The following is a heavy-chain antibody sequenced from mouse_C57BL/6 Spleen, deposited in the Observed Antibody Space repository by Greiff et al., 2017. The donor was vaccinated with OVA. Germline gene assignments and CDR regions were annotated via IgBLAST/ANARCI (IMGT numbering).Heavy chain of an antibody. CDR1: GYTFPSYW. V-gene: IGHV1-59*01. Sequence: QVQLQQPGAELVRPGTSVKLSCKASGYTFPSYWMHWVKQRPGQGLEWIGVIDPSDSYTNYNQKFKGKATLTVDTSSSTAYMQLSSLTSEDSAVYYCAGITTVVAHFDYWGQGTTLTVSS. CDR3: AGITTVVAHFDY. J-gene: IGHJ2*01. CDR2: IDPSDSYT. D-gene: IGHD1-1*01.